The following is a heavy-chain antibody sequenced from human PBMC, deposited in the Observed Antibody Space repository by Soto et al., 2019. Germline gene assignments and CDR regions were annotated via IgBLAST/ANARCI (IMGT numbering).Heavy chain of an antibody. Sequence: GGSLRLSCTASGFTFGDYAMSWFRQAPGKGLEWVGFIRSKAYGGTTEYAASVKGRFTISRDDSKSIAYLQMNSLKTEDTAVYYCTRRRGYSGYDHDAFDIWGQGTMVTVSS. D-gene: IGHD5-12*01. CDR1: GFTFGDYA. J-gene: IGHJ3*02. V-gene: IGHV3-49*03. CDR3: TRRRGYSGYDHDAFDI. CDR2: IRSKAYGGTT.